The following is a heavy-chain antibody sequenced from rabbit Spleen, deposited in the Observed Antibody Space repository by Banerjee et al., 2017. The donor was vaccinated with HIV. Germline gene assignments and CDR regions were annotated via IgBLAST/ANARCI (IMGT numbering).Heavy chain of an antibody. Sequence: QQRLVESGGGLVKPEGSLTLTCKASGFTLSNYWVCWVRQAPGKGLEWIGCISTGSGGGTDYASWAKGRFTISKTSSTTVTLQMTSLTAADMATYFCGRDTVGKLGDTDLWGPGTLVTVS. V-gene: IGHV1S45*01. CDR2: ISTGSGGGT. CDR1: GFTLSNYW. D-gene: IGHD5-1*01. J-gene: IGHJ6*01. CDR3: GRDTVGKLGDTDL.